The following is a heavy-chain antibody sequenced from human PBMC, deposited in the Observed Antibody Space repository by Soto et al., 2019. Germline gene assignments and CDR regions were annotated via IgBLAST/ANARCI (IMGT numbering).Heavy chain of an antibody. D-gene: IGHD3-10*01. Sequence: PSETLSLTCAVSGGSISSGGYSWSWIRQPPGKGLEWIGYIYHSGSTYYNPSLKSRVTISVDRSKNQFSLKLSSVTAADTAVYYCARGSSRRSYYFDYWGQGTLVTVSS. CDR3: ARGSSRRSYYFDY. V-gene: IGHV4-30-2*01. CDR2: IYHSGST. CDR1: GGSISSGGYS. J-gene: IGHJ4*02.